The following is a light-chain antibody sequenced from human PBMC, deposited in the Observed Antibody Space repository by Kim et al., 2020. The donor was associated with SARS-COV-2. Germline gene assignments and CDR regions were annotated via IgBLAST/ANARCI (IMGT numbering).Light chain of an antibody. CDR2: GKN. J-gene: IGLJ3*02. CDR1: SLRSYY. CDR3: NSRDSSGNHPPWV. Sequence: SSELTQDPAVSVALGRTVRITCQGDSLRSYYASWYQQKPGQAPVLVIYGKNNRPSGIPDRFSGSSSGNTASLTITGAQAEDEADYYCNSRDSSGNHPPWVFGGGTKLTVL. V-gene: IGLV3-19*01.